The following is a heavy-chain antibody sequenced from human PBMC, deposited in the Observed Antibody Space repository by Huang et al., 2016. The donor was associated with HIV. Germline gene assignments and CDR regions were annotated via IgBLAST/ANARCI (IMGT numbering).Heavy chain of an antibody. V-gene: IGHV1-69*01. CDR1: GGSFSDQI. Sequence: QVQLEQSGPAVRKPGSSVKVSCQASGGSFSDQIISWVRQAPGQGFAWMGGIIPLFRAPAYAQEFKGRVTMTADDSTATIYMELNSLTSEDTAVYYCAMSLRYQYDSRSYWGRYFDYWGQGTLVTVSS. D-gene: IGHD3-16*01. CDR3: AMSLRYQYDSRSYWGRYFDY. CDR2: IIPLFRAP. J-gene: IGHJ4*02.